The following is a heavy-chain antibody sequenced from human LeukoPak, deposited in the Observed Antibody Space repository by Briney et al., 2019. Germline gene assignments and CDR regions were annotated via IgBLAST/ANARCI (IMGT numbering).Heavy chain of an antibody. J-gene: IGHJ3*02. CDR1: GGSISSSNYY. CDR3: ARPESGTYVARAFDI. D-gene: IGHD1-26*01. CDR2: IYYSGST. V-gene: IGHV4-39*01. Sequence: SETLSLTCTVSGGSISSSNYYWGWFRQPPGKGLEWIGSIYYSGSTYYTPSLKSRATISVDTSKNQFSLKLSSVTAADTAVYYCARPESGTYVARAFDIWGQGTLISVSS.